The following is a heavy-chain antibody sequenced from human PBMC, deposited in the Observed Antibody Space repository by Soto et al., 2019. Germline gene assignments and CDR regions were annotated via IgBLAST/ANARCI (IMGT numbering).Heavy chain of an antibody. Sequence: GGALRLSCVGSGFRFSEHSMNWVRQAPGKGLQWVSYISSSSDSTYYADSVKGRFTVSRDNAKNALFLQMNSLRDDDTATYYCARLPKGSLVTAWGQGVRVTVSS. J-gene: IGHJ4*02. CDR1: GFRFSEHS. D-gene: IGHD2-21*02. V-gene: IGHV3-48*02. CDR3: ARLPKGSLVTA. CDR2: ISSSSDST.